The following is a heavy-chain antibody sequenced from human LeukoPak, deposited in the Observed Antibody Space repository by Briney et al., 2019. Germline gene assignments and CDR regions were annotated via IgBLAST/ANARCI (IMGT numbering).Heavy chain of an antibody. CDR3: AKSPRIPDY. CDR1: GFTFSSYW. V-gene: IGHV3-7*03. D-gene: IGHD2/OR15-2a*01. J-gene: IGHJ4*02. Sequence: GGSLRLSCAASGFTFSSYWMSWVRQAPGKGLEWVANIKQDGSEKYYVDSVKGRFTISRDNDKDSLYLQMNSLRAEDTAVYYCAKSPRIPDYRGQGTLVTVSS. CDR2: IKQDGSEK.